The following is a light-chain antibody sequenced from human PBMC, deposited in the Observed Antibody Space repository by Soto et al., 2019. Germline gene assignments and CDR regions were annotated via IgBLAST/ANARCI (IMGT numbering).Light chain of an antibody. V-gene: IGKV3-11*01. CDR1: QSVSSY. J-gene: IGKJ4*01. Sequence: EIVLTQSPATLSLSPGEIATLSCRASQSVSSYLAWYQQKPGQAPRLLIYDASNRATGIPARFSGSGSGTDFTLTISSLEPEDLAVYYCQQRSNWLTFGGGTKVEIK. CDR3: QQRSNWLT. CDR2: DAS.